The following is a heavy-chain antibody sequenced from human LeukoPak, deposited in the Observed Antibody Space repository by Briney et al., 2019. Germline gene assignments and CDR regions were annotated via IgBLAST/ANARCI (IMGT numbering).Heavy chain of an antibody. CDR3: ARDGRLSSSWYHHNWFDP. J-gene: IGHJ5*02. V-gene: IGHV3-30-3*01. D-gene: IGHD6-13*01. CDR1: GFTFSSYA. CDR2: ISYDGSNK. Sequence: PGRSLRLSCAASGFTFSSYAMHWVRQAPGKGLEWVAVISYDGSNKYYADSVKGRFTISRDNSKNTLYLQMNSLRAEDTAVYYCARDGRLSSSWYHHNWFDPWGQGTLVTVSS.